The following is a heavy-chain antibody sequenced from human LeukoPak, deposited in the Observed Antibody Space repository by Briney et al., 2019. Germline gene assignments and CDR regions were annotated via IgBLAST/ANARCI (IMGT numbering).Heavy chain of an antibody. Sequence: GASVKVSCKASGYTFTSYGNSWVRQAPGQGLEWMGWISAYNGNTNYAQKLQGRVTMTTDTSTSTAYMELRSLRSDDTAVYYCARVVPKAGYSSSWYLDDYWGQGTLVTVSS. CDR2: ISAYNGNT. CDR1: GYTFTSYG. D-gene: IGHD6-13*01. V-gene: IGHV1-18*01. J-gene: IGHJ4*02. CDR3: ARVVPKAGYSSSWYLDDY.